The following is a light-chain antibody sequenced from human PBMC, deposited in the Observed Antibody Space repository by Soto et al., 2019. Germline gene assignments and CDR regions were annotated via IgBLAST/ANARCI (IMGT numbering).Light chain of an antibody. CDR2: DAS. J-gene: IGKJ1*01. Sequence: EIVLTQSPATLSLSPGERATLSCRASQSVSSYLAWYQQKPGQAPRLLIYDASNRATGIPARFSGSGSGTGFTLTISSLGPEDFAVYYCQQRSNWPRTFGQGTKVEIK. V-gene: IGKV3-11*01. CDR3: QQRSNWPRT. CDR1: QSVSSY.